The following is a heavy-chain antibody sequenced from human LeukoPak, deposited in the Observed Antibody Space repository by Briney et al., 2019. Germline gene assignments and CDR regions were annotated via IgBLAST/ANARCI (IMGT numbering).Heavy chain of an antibody. CDR2: IRFDGNSK. J-gene: IGHJ4*02. V-gene: IGHV3-30*02. CDR3: ATDPPSTVITPYYFDY. Sequence: GGSLRLSCAASGFTFSSYGMHWVRQAPGKGLESVAFIRFDGNSKYYADSVKGRFTISRDNSKNTLFLQMNSLRAEDTAVYYCATDPPSTVITPYYFDYWGQGTLVTASS. D-gene: IGHD4-23*01. CDR1: GFTFSSYG.